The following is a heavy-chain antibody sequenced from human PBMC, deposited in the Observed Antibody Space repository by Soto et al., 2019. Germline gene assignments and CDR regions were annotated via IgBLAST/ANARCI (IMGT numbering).Heavy chain of an antibody. CDR1: GYTFTRYT. Sequence: ASVKVSCKASGYTFTRYTMNWVRQAPGQRLEWMGWINPDNGNTKSSQKFQDRVIITRDTSASTAYMDLSSLRSEDTAVYYCARGIATGQLDPWGQGTPVTVSS. J-gene: IGHJ5*02. D-gene: IGHD2-15*01. V-gene: IGHV1-3*01. CDR3: ARGIATGQLDP. CDR2: INPDNGNT.